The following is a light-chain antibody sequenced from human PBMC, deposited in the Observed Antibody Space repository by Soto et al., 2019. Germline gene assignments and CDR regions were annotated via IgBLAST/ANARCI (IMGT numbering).Light chain of an antibody. V-gene: IGKV3-20*01. CDR1: QSVSSY. Sequence: IVLTQSPTTLALSPGERATLCCRASQSVSSYLAWYQQKSGQSPRLLIYGASSRATGIPDRFSGSGSGTDFTLTISRLEPEDFAVYYCQQYGSSPGITFGQGTRLEIK. J-gene: IGKJ5*01. CDR3: QQYGSSPGIT. CDR2: GAS.